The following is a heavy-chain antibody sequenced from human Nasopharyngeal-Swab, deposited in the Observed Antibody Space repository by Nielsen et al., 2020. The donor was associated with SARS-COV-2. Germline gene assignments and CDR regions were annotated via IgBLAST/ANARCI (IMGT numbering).Heavy chain of an antibody. CDR2: IWYDGSNK. CDR1: GFTFSSYG. J-gene: IGHJ4*02. V-gene: IGHV3-33*01. CDR3: ARERNHYYLDY. D-gene: IGHD1-14*01. Sequence: GGSLRLSCAASGFTFSSYGMHWVRQAPGKGLEWVAVIWYDGSNKYYADSVKGRFTISRDNSKNTLYLQMNSLRAEDTAVYYCARERNHYYLDYWGQGTLVTVSS.